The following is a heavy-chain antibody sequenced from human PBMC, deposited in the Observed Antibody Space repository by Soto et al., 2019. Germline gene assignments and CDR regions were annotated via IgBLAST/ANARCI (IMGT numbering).Heavy chain of an antibody. CDR1: GLTSRAYF. J-gene: IGHJ6*02. V-gene: IGHV3-11*05. Sequence: QVQLVESGGGLVKPGGSLSFSCAPSGLTSRAYFLGWIRQAPGKGLEWVSNITHRGDYTKYADSVQGRFTISRDNAKNSLYLQMNSLRAEDTAVYYCARELDGIDVWGQGTTVIVSS. CDR3: ARELDGIDV. CDR2: ITHRGDYT.